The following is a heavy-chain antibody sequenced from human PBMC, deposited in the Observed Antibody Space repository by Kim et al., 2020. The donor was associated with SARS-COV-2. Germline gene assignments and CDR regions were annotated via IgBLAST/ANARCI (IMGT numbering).Heavy chain of an antibody. V-gene: IGHV1-2*04. CDR1: GYTFTGYY. Sequence: ASVKVSCKASGYTFTGYYMHWVRQAPGQGLEWMGWINPNSGGTNYAQKFQGWVTMTRDTSISTAYMELSRLRSDDTAVYYCARGMTILWFGESTGWWFDPWGQGTLVTVSS. CDR2: INPNSGGT. D-gene: IGHD3-10*01. J-gene: IGHJ5*02. CDR3: ARGMTILWFGESTGWWFDP.